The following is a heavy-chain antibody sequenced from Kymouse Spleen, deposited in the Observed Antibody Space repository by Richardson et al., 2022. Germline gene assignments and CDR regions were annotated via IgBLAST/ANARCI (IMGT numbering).Heavy chain of an antibody. CDR1: GGSFSGYY. CDR2: INHSGST. V-gene: IGHV4-34*01. D-gene: IGHD6-19*01. CDR3: AILAVAGIEYFQH. Sequence: QVQLQQWGAGLLKPSETLSLTCAVYGGSFSGYYWSWIRQPPGKGLEWIGEINHSGSTNYNPSLKSRVTISVDTSKNQFSLKLSSVTAADTAVYYCAILAVAGIEYFQHWGQGTLVTVSS. J-gene: IGHJ1*01.